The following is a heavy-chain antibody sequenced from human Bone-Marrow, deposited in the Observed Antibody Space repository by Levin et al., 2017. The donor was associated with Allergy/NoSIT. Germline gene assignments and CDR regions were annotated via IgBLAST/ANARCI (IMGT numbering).Heavy chain of an antibody. V-gene: IGHV1-18*01. CDR2: ISPFNGNT. D-gene: IGHD2-15*01. Sequence: ASVKVSCKASGYTFRMYGITWVRQAPGQGLEWMGWISPFNGNTNHAQKVEGRVTMTTDISTNTAYMELRRLRSDDTAVYYCAREGGHCSGGRCYYDYWGQGTQVTVSS. CDR1: GYTFRMYG. CDR3: AREGGHCSGGRCYYDY. J-gene: IGHJ4*02.